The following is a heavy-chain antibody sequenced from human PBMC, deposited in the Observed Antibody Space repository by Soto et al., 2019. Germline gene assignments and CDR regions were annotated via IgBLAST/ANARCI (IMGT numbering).Heavy chain of an antibody. CDR3: ARGDCGGDCFPSWYFDL. Sequence: PGGSLRLSCAASGFTVSSHYMSWVRTAQGKGLEWAPVIYSGGSTYYADSVKGRFTISRDNSKNTLYLQMNSLRAEETAVYYCARGDCGGDCFPSWYFDLWG. CDR2: IYSGGST. D-gene: IGHD2-21*02. CDR1: GFTVSSHY. V-gene: IGHV3-53*01. J-gene: IGHJ2*01.